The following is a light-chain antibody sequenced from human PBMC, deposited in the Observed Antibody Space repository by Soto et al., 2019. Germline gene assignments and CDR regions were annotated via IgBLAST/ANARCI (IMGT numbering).Light chain of an antibody. V-gene: IGKV1-5*03. CDR1: QSIDSS. CDR2: KAS. CDR3: QQYYNFWT. J-gene: IGKJ1*01. Sequence: DIQMTQSPSTLSASVGDRVTITCRASQSIDSSLAWFQQKPGKAPRLLIYKASTLESGVPSRFSGSGSGTEFTLTISSVQPDDFSTYYCQQYYNFWTFGQGTRVEIK.